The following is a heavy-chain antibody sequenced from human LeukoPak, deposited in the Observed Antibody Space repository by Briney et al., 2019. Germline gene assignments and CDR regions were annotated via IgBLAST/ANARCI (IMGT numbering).Heavy chain of an antibody. CDR1: GYTFTGYY. D-gene: IGHD2-2*01. Sequence: EASVKVSCKASGYTFTGYYIHWVRQAPGQWLEWMGWINPNSGGTNYSQKFQGRVTMTRDTSISTAYRELSRLRSDDTAVYYCARDPKLGYCSSTRCWDGFDYWGQGTLVRVSS. CDR3: ARDPKLGYCSSTRCWDGFDY. V-gene: IGHV1-2*02. J-gene: IGHJ4*02. CDR2: INPNSGGT.